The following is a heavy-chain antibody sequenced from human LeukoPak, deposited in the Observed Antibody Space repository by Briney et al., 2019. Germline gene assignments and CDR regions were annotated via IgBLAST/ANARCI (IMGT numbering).Heavy chain of an antibody. CDR2: IYYSGST. D-gene: IGHD3-22*01. CDR1: GGSISSSSYY. V-gene: IGHV4-39*07. Sequence: PSETLSLTCTVSGGSISSSSYYWGWIRQPPGKGLEWIGSIYYSGSTNYNPSLKSRVTISVDTSKNQFSLKLSSVTAADTAVYYCARLHSMIVVAPFDYWGQGTLVTVSS. CDR3: ARLHSMIVVAPFDY. J-gene: IGHJ4*02.